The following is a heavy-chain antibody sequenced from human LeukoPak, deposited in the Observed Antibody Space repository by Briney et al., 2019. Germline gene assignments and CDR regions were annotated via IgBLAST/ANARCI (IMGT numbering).Heavy chain of an antibody. Sequence: ASVKVSCKASGYTFTSYCMHWVRQAPGQGLEWMGIINPSGGSTSYAQKFQGRVTMTRDMSTSTVYMELSSLRSEDTAVYYCARDLGVGATQGAFDIWGQGTMVTVSS. CDR2: INPSGGST. CDR1: GYTFTSYC. V-gene: IGHV1-46*01. J-gene: IGHJ3*02. D-gene: IGHD1-26*01. CDR3: ARDLGVGATQGAFDI.